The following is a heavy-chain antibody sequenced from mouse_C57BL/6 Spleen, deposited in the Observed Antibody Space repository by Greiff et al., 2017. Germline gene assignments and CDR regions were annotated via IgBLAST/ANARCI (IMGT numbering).Heavy chain of an antibody. V-gene: IGHV1-42*01. CDR3: ARTLYDYSYYYAMDY. D-gene: IGHD2-4*01. CDR2: INPSTGGT. J-gene: IGHJ4*01. Sequence: VQLQQPGAELVKPGASVKLSCKASGYSFTGYYMNWVKQSPEKSLEWIGEINPSTGGTTYNQKFKAKATLTVDKSSSTAYMQLKSLTSEDSAVYYCARTLYDYSYYYAMDYWGQGTSVTVSS. CDR1: GYSFTGYY.